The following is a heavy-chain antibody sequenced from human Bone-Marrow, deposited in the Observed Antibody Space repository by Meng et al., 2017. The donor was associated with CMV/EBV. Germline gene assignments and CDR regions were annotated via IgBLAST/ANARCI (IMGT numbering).Heavy chain of an antibody. V-gene: IGHV1-8*01. CDR1: GYTFTSYD. CDR2: MNPNSGNT. J-gene: IGHJ6*02. Sequence: ASAKVSCKASGYTFTSYDINWVRQATGQGLEWMGWMNPNSGNTGYAQKFQGRVTMTRNTSISTAYMELSSLRSEDTAVYYCARVQIFGVVSYNYYYYGMDVWGQGTTVTVSS. CDR3: ARVQIFGVVSYNYYYYGMDV. D-gene: IGHD3-3*01.